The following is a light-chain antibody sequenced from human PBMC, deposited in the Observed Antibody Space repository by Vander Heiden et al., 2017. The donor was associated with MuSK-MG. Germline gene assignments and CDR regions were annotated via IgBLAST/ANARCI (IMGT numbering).Light chain of an antibody. Sequence: EIVLTQSPATLSLSPGERATLSCRASQSVSSYLAWYQQKPGQAPRLLIYDASNRATGIPARFSGSWFGTDVTLTISMLDPEDFAVYYCQQRSNWPAITFGQGTRVXIK. CDR2: DAS. CDR1: QSVSSY. J-gene: IGKJ5*01. CDR3: QQRSNWPAIT. V-gene: IGKV3-11*01.